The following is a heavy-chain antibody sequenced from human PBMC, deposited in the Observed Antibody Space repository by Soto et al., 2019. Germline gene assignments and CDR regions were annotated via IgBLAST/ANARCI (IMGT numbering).Heavy chain of an antibody. Sequence: QVQLVQSGAEVKKPGSSVKVSCKASGGTFSSYAISWVRQAPGQGLEWMGGIIPIFGTANYAQKFQGRVTITADESTSTAYMELSSLRSEDTAVYYCAGGGAGSNYDFWSGYHIHYGMDVWVQGTTVTVSS. J-gene: IGHJ6*02. CDR3: AGGGAGSNYDFWSGYHIHYGMDV. D-gene: IGHD3-3*01. CDR1: GGTFSSYA. V-gene: IGHV1-69*01. CDR2: IIPIFGTA.